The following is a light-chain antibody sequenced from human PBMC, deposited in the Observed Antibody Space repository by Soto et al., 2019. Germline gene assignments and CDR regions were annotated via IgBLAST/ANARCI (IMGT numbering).Light chain of an antibody. Sequence: VLTQPRSVSGSPGQSVTISCTGTNSDVGGYNYVSWYQQYPGKAPKLMISGVSERPSGVPDRFSGSKSGNTASLTISGLQAEDEADYYCCSYVDTDTWVFGGGTKVTVL. J-gene: IGLJ3*02. CDR2: GVS. V-gene: IGLV2-11*01. CDR3: CSYVDTDTWV. CDR1: NSDVGGYNY.